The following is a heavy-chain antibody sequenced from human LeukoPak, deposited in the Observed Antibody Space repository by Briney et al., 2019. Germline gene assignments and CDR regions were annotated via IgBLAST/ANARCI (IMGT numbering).Heavy chain of an antibody. CDR2: ISYDGSNK. Sequence: GGSLRLSCAASGFTFSSYGMHWVRQAPGKGLEWVAVISYDGSNKYYADSVKGRFTISRDNSKNTLYLQMNSLRAEDTAVYYCAKDRVSDYYDSSGYYSWFDPWGQGTLVTVSS. CDR1: GFTFSSYG. D-gene: IGHD3-22*01. V-gene: IGHV3-30*18. J-gene: IGHJ5*02. CDR3: AKDRVSDYYDSSGYYSWFDP.